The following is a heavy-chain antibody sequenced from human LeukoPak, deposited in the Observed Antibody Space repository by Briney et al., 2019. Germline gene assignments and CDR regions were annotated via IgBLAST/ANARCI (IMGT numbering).Heavy chain of an antibody. CDR1: GFTFSSYG. CDR2: IRYDGSNK. V-gene: IGHV3-30*02. D-gene: IGHD6-13*01. Sequence: GGSQRLSCAASGFTFSSYGMHWVRQAPGKGLEWVAFIRYDGSNKYYADSVKGRFTISRDNSKNTLYLQMNSLRAEDTAVYYCAKVLAAAGPGFDYWGQGTLVTVSS. CDR3: AKVLAAAGPGFDY. J-gene: IGHJ4*02.